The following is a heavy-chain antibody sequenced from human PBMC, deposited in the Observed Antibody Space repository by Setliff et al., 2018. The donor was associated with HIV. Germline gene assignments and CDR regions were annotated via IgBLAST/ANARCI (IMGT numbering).Heavy chain of an antibody. J-gene: IGHJ4*02. D-gene: IGHD3-10*01. Sequence: GGSLRLSCAASGFTFSSYWMSWVRQAPGKGLEWVANIKQDGSEKSYVDSVRGRFTISRDNGKNSLYLQMNSLRAEDTAVYYCARFYYYDSGSYLYWGQGTLVTVSS. CDR3: ARFYYYDSGSYLY. CDR2: IKQDGSEK. CDR1: GFTFSSYW. V-gene: IGHV3-7*03.